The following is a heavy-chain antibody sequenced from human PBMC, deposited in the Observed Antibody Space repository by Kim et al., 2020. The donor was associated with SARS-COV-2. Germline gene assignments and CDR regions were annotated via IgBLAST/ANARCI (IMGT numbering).Heavy chain of an antibody. J-gene: IGHJ4*02. CDR2: T. D-gene: IGHD3-16*01. Sequence: TRYSPPYQGQVTISAAKSISTAYLQWSGLKASDTAIYYCARQTHALGGFDYWGQGTLVTVSS. CDR3: ARQTHALGGFDY. V-gene: IGHV5-51*01.